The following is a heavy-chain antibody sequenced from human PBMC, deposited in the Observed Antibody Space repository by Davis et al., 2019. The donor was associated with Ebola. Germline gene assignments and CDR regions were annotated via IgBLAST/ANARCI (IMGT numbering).Heavy chain of an antibody. D-gene: IGHD3-22*01. CDR1: GFTFSSYS. V-gene: IGHV3-23*01. Sequence: GGSLRLSCAASGFTFSSYSMNWVRQAPGKGLEWVSAISGSGGSTYYADSVKGRFTISRDNSKNTLYLQMNSLRAEDTAVYYCARSLSSGAGYWGQGTLVTVSS. CDR3: ARSLSSGAGY. J-gene: IGHJ4*02. CDR2: ISGSGGST.